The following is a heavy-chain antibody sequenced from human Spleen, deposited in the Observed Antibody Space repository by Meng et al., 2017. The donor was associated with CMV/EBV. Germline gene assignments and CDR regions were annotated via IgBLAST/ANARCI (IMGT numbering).Heavy chain of an antibody. CDR3: AHRLYSNYVDY. Sequence: SGPTLVKPTQTLTLTCTFSGFSFSTSGVGVGWIRQPPGKALEWLALIYWNDDKRYSPSLKSRVTITKDTSKNQVVLTMTNMDPVDTGTYYCAHRLYSNYVDYWGQGTLVTVSS. D-gene: IGHD4-11*01. J-gene: IGHJ4*02. CDR1: GFSFSTSGVG. V-gene: IGHV2-5*01. CDR2: IYWNDDK.